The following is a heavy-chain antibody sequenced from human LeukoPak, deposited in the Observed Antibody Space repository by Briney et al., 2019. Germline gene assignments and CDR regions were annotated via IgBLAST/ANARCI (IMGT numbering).Heavy chain of an antibody. D-gene: IGHD3-22*01. CDR2: IYYSGST. Sequence: LSETLSLTCTVSGGSISPYYWSWIRQPPGKGLEWIGYIYYSGSTNYNPSLKSRVTISLDTSKNQFSLKLSSVTAADTAVYYCARSTWLLDKWGQGTLVTVSS. J-gene: IGHJ4*02. CDR3: ARSTWLLDK. CDR1: GGSISPYY. V-gene: IGHV4-59*01.